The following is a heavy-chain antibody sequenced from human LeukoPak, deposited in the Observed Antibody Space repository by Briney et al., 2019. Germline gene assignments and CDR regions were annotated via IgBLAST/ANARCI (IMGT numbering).Heavy chain of an antibody. CDR1: GFTFSSFY. CDR2: ISSSSSSI. D-gene: IGHD2-15*01. Sequence: GGSLRLSCEASGFTFSSFYMNWVRQAPGRGLGWVSSISSSSSSIYYADSLKGRFTISRDNAKNSLYLQMNSLRAEDTAVYYCAREGQDLFDYWGQGTLVTVSS. J-gene: IGHJ4*02. V-gene: IGHV3-21*01. CDR3: AREGQDLFDY.